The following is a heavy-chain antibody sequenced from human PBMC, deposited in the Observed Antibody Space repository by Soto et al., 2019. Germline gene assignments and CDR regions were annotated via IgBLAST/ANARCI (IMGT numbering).Heavy chain of an antibody. J-gene: IGHJ4*02. V-gene: IGHV4-59*01. CDR2: VSNGGGT. Sequence: SETLSLTCTVSGDSISSYYWSWFRQPPGKGLQWIGYVSNGGGTNYNPSLWRRATISLDTSKNQFSLRLSSVTAGDTAVYFCARGSINVGAQVNDCWGQGTLVTVSS. D-gene: IGHD1-26*01. CDR1: GDSISSYY. CDR3: ARGSINVGAQVNDC.